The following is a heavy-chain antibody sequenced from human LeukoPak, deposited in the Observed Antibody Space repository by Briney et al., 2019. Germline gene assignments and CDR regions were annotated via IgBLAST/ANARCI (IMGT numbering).Heavy chain of an antibody. J-gene: IGHJ5*02. V-gene: IGHV4-4*07. Sequence: PSETLSLTCSVSGYSISSSYYWSWIRQPAGKGLEWIGRIYTSGSTNYNPSLKSRVTMSVDTSKNQFSLKLSSVTAADTAVYYCAKEGNDFWRKGDWFDPWGQGTLVTVSS. CDR1: GYSISSSYY. CDR2: IYTSGST. D-gene: IGHD3-3*01. CDR3: AKEGNDFWRKGDWFDP.